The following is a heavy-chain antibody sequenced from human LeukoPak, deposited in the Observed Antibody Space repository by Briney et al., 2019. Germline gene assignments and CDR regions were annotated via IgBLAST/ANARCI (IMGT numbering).Heavy chain of an antibody. V-gene: IGHV4-59*05. J-gene: IGHJ2*01. CDR3: AKIVGATGPGDWYFDL. CDR1: GGSISSYY. D-gene: IGHD1-26*01. CDR2: IYYNGST. Sequence: SETLSLTCTVSGGSISSYYWSWIRQPPGKGLEWIGSIYYNGSTYYNPSLKSRVTISVDTSKNQFSLKLSSVTAADTAVYCCAKIVGATGPGDWYFDLWGRGTLVTVSS.